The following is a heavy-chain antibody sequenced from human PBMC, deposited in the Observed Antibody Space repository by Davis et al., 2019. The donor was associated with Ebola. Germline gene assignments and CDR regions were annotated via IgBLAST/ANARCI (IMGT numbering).Heavy chain of an antibody. J-gene: IGHJ5*02. CDR1: GGSFSGYY. Sequence: MPSETLSLTCAVYGGSFSGYYWSWIRQPPGKGLEWIGEISHSGSTNYNPSLKSRVTISVDTSKNQFSLKLSSVTAADTAVYYCARGYSSWFDPWGQGTLVTVSS. CDR2: ISHSGST. D-gene: IGHD5-18*01. V-gene: IGHV4-34*01. CDR3: ARGYSSWFDP.